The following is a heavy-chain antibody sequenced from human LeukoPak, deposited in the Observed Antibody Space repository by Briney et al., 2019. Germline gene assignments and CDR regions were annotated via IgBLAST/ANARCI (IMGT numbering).Heavy chain of an antibody. Sequence: ASVKVSCKASGYTFTTSYMHWVRQAPGQGLEWMGIISSGDGTTNYAQKFQDRVTMRTDTSASTVYLDLSSLRSEDTAVYYCARTRGYGCVDYWGQGTLVTVSS. CDR2: ISSGDGTT. V-gene: IGHV1-46*01. CDR3: ARTRGYGCVDY. D-gene: IGHD2-15*01. CDR1: GYTFTTSY. J-gene: IGHJ4*02.